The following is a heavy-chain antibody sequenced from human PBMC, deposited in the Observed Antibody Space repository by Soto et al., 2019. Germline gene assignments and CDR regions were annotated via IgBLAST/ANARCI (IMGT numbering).Heavy chain of an antibody. CDR3: ATDSTQTFCDGGPCYSLQTKIHDS. Sequence: EVQLVESGGGLVKPGGSLRLSCAASGFTFSNGWMSWVRQAPGKGRGWVGRIKSKIAGGTTDYSAPVKGRFTISRDDSKDTLYLQMNSLKTEDTAVYYCATDSTQTFCDGGPCYSLQTKIHDSWGQGTLVTVSS. CDR2: IKSKIAGGTT. CDR1: GFTFSNGW. V-gene: IGHV3-15*01. J-gene: IGHJ4*02. D-gene: IGHD2-21*01.